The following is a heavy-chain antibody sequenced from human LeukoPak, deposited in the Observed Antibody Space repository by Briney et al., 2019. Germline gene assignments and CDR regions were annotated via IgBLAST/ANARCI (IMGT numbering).Heavy chain of an antibody. V-gene: IGHV1-18*04. CDR2: ISAYNGNT. CDR3: ARDDFHTYDILTGYHYYFDY. D-gene: IGHD3-9*01. Sequence: GASVKVSCKASGYTFTGYYMHWVRQAPGQGLEWMGWISAYNGNTNYAQKLQGRVTMTTDTSTSTAYMELRSLRSDDTAVYYCARDDFHTYDILTGYHYYFDYWGQGTLVAVSS. J-gene: IGHJ4*02. CDR1: GYTFTGYY.